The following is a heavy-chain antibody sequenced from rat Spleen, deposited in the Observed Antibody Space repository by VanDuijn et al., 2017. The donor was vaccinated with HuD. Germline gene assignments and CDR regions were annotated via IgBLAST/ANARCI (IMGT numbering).Heavy chain of an antibody. CDR2: ISYEGSGT. Sequence: EVQLVESGGGLVQPGRSLKLSCAASGFTFSDYYMAWVRQAPKKGLEWVASISYEGSGTYYGDSVKGRFTISRDNAKSSLYLQMDSLRSEDTATYYCTTAGDYWGQGVMVTVSS. V-gene: IGHV5-20*01. CDR1: GFTFSDYY. J-gene: IGHJ2*01. CDR3: TTAGDY. D-gene: IGHD1-4*01.